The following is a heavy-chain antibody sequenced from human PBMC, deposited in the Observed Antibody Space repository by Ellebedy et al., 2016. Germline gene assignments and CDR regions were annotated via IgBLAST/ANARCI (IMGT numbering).Heavy chain of an antibody. CDR3: ARVVLWFGELTMSFDY. J-gene: IGHJ4*02. CDR1: GYTFTSYA. V-gene: IGHV1-3*01. Sequence: ASVKVSCKASGYTFTSYAMHWVRQAPGQRLEWMGWINAGNGNTKYSQKFQGRVTITRDTSASTAYMELSSLGSEDTAVYYCARVVLWFGELTMSFDYWGQGTLVTVSS. D-gene: IGHD3-10*01. CDR2: INAGNGNT.